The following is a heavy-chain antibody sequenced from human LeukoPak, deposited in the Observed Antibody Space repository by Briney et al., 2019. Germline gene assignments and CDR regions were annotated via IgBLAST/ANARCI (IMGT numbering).Heavy chain of an antibody. Sequence: GGSLRLSCAASGFTFSSYSMNWVRQAPGKGLEWVSSISSSSSYIYYADSVKGRFTISRDNSKNTLYLQMNSLRAEDTAMYYCARAGYSSGWYVYFDYWGQGTLVTVSS. V-gene: IGHV3-21*01. CDR1: GFTFSSYS. CDR2: ISSSSSYI. J-gene: IGHJ4*02. D-gene: IGHD6-19*01. CDR3: ARAGYSSGWYVYFDY.